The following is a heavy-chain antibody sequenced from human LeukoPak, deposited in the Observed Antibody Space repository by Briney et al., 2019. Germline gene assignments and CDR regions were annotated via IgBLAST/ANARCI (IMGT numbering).Heavy chain of an antibody. J-gene: IGHJ4*02. Sequence: SETLSLTCAVYGGSFSGYYWSWIRQPPGKGLEWIGEINHSGSTNYNPSLKSRVTISVDTSKNQFSLKLSSVTAADTAVYYCARGVGHIAARPKVFHYWGQGTLVTVSS. CDR3: ARGVGHIAARPKVFHY. D-gene: IGHD6-6*01. CDR1: GGSFSGYY. V-gene: IGHV4-34*01. CDR2: INHSGST.